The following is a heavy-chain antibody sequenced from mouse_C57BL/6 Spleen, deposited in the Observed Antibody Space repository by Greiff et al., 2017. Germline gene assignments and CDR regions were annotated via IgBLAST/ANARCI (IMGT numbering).Heavy chain of an antibody. J-gene: IGHJ2*01. CDR1: GYTFTSYW. Sequence: VQLQQPGAELVKPGASVKLSCKASGYTFTSYWMHWVKQRPGQGLEWIGMIHPNSGSTNYNEKFKSKATLTVDKSSSTAYMQLSSLTSEDSAVYYCARRFITTVAYYFDYWGQGTTLTVSS. CDR3: ARRFITTVAYYFDY. CDR2: IHPNSGST. D-gene: IGHD1-1*01. V-gene: IGHV1-64*01.